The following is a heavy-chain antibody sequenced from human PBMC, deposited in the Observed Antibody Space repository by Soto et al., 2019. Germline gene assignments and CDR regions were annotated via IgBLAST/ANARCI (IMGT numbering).Heavy chain of an antibody. Sequence: PSETLSLTCTVFGDYIGSSSHWGWIRQPPGKGLEWIATIYYSGRTYYNPSLKSRVTISVDTSQNQFSLNLTSVTAADTAVYYCGRIPSGYHPNWFDPWGQGTLVTVSS. J-gene: IGHJ5*02. V-gene: IGHV4-39*01. CDR3: GRIPSGYHPNWFDP. CDR1: GDYIGSSSH. CDR2: IYYSGRT. D-gene: IGHD5-12*01.